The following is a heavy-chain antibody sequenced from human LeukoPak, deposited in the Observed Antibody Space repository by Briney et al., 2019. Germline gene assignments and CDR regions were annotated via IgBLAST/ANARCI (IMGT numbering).Heavy chain of an antibody. CDR3: ARHDDYGDYALEH. V-gene: IGHV4-4*07. Sequence: PSETLSLTCTVSGDSISSYYWSWIRQPAGKGLEWIGRIHPSGSTNYNPSLKSRVTLSVDTSKNQFSLKLSSVTAADTAVYYCARHDDYGDYALEHWGQGTLVTVSS. CDR2: IHPSGST. D-gene: IGHD4-17*01. J-gene: IGHJ1*01. CDR1: GDSISSYY.